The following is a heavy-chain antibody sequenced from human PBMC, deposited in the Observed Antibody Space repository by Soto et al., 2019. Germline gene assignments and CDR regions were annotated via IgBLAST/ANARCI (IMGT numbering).Heavy chain of an antibody. CDR3: ARYASQYYYGSGSYPYNWFDP. CDR2: IYPGDSDT. J-gene: IGHJ5*02. D-gene: IGHD3-10*01. V-gene: IGHV5-51*01. Sequence: GESLKISCKGSGYSFTSYWIGWVRQMPGKGLEWMGIIYPGDSDTRYSPSFQGQVTISADKSISTAYLQWSSLKASDTAMYYCARYASQYYYGSGSYPYNWFDPWGQGTLVTVS. CDR1: GYSFTSYW.